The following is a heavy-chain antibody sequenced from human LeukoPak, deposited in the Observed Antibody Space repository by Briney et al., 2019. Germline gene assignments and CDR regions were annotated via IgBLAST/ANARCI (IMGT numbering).Heavy chain of an antibody. CDR1: GYTFTGYY. CDR3: ARDSGYCSSTSCEDYYYMDV. D-gene: IGHD2-2*01. CDR2: INPNSGGT. Sequence: ASVKVSCKASGYTFTGYYMHWVRQAPGQGLEWMGWINPNSGGTNYAQKFQGRVTMTRDTSISTAYMELSRLRSDDTAVYYCARDSGYCSSTSCEDYYYMDVWGKGTTVTISS. V-gene: IGHV1-2*02. J-gene: IGHJ6*03.